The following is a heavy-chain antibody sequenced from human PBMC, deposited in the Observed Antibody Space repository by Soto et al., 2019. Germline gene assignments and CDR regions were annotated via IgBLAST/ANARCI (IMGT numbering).Heavy chain of an antibody. V-gene: IGHV3-74*03. CDR3: VRGDGDYYDGNGYLGRH. CDR2: IKSDGSGT. D-gene: IGHD3-22*01. J-gene: IGHJ4*02. Sequence: EVQLVESGGGLVQPGGSLTLSCAASGFTFSSYWMHWVRQAPGKGLMWVSRIKSDGSGTMYADSVKGRLTTSRDNAKNTLYLQMNSLRVDETAVYYCVRGDGDYYDGNGYLGRHWGQGTLVTVSS. CDR1: GFTFSSYW.